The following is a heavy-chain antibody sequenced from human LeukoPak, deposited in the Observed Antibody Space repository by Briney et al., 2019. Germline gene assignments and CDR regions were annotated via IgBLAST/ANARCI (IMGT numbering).Heavy chain of an antibody. Sequence: GGSPRLSCEASGFTFRSYAMTWVRQAPGKGLEWVSAISGSGAKTYYADSVKGRFTISRDNSRNTLYLQMNSLRAEDTAVYYCASTGYSSSWYNYWGQGTLVTVSS. D-gene: IGHD6-13*01. CDR3: ASTGYSSSWYNY. J-gene: IGHJ4*02. V-gene: IGHV3-23*01. CDR1: GFTFRSYA. CDR2: ISGSGAKT.